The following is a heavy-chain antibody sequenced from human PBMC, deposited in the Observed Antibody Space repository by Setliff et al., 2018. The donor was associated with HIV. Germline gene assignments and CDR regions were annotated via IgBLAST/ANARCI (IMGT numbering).Heavy chain of an antibody. CDR1: GGSFSGYY. CDR3: ARGFTFGGVILIPYYFDY. J-gene: IGHJ4*02. CDR2: INHSGSI. D-gene: IGHD3-16*01. V-gene: IGHV4-34*01. Sequence: PSETLSLTFAVYGGSFSGYYWSWIRQSPGKGLEWIGEINHSGSINYNPSLKSRVTISVDTSKNQFSLRLSSVTDADTAVYYCARGFTFGGVILIPYYFDYWGQGTPVTVSS.